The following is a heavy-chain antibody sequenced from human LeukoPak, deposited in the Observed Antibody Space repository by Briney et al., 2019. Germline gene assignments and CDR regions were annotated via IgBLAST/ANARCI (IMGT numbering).Heavy chain of an antibody. CDR2: ISAYNGNT. J-gene: IGHJ5*02. V-gene: IGHV1-18*01. Sequence: VPCKACGYTVHRYGLRGVRQAPGHGLEWMVWISAYNGNTNYAQKLQGRVTMTTDTSTSTAYMELRSLRSDDTAVYYCARTHYYDSSGTFDPWGQGTLVTVSS. D-gene: IGHD3-22*01. CDR1: GYTVHRYG. CDR3: ARTHYYDSSGTFDP.